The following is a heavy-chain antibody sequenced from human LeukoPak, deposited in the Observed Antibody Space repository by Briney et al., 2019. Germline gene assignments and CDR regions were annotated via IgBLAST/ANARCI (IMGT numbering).Heavy chain of an antibody. CDR2: IKLDGSEK. CDR1: GFTFGKYW. V-gene: IGHV3-7*03. D-gene: IGHD3-3*01. J-gene: IGHJ4*02. Sequence: GGSLRLSCVASGFTFGKYWMSWVRQAPGKGLEWVANIKLDGSEKNYVDSVKGRFTISRDNTKNSLYLQKNSLRAEDTAVFYCARDQYDTWSRRGNFDSWGQGTLVTVSS. CDR3: ARDQYDTWSRRGNFDS.